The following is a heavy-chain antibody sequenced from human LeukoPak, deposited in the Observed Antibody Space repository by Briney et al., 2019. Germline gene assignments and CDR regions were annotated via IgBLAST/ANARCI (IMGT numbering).Heavy chain of an antibody. D-gene: IGHD3-22*01. CDR3: AKDSYTPLWLLEGGFHYFDY. CDR1: GGSFSGYY. V-gene: IGHV4-34*01. J-gene: IGHJ4*02. Sequence: SETLSLTCAVYGGSFSGYYWSWIRQPPGKGLEWIGEINHSGSTNYNPSLKSRVTISVDTSKNQFSLKLSSVTAADTAVYYCAKDSYTPLWLLEGGFHYFDYWGQGTLVTVSS. CDR2: INHSGST.